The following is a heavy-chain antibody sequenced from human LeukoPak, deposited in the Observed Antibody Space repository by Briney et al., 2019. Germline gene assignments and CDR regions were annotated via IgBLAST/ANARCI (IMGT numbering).Heavy chain of an antibody. Sequence: PGGSLRLSCAASGFTFSSSVMSWGRQAPGKGLEGVSSIGGRGGSTYRADSVKGRFTISRDNSKSTLYLQMNSLRAEDTAVYYCAKREQQLDYFDYWGQGTLVTVSS. CDR1: GFTFSSSV. CDR3: AKREQQLDYFDY. D-gene: IGHD6-13*01. V-gene: IGHV3-23*01. CDR2: IGGRGGST. J-gene: IGHJ4*02.